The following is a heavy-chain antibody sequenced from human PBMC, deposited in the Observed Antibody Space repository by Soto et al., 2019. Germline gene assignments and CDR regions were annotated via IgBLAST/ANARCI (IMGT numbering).Heavy chain of an antibody. CDR2: INHSGST. CDR3: AKGYCSGGSCSQHHTFDY. J-gene: IGHJ4*02. CDR1: GGSFSGYY. V-gene: IGHV4-34*01. D-gene: IGHD2-15*01. Sequence: PSETLSLTCAVYGGSFSGYYWSWIRQPPGKGLEWIGEINHSGSTNYNPSLKSRVTISVDTSKNQFSLKLSSVTAADTAVYYCAKGYCSGGSCSQHHTFDYWGQGTLVTVSS.